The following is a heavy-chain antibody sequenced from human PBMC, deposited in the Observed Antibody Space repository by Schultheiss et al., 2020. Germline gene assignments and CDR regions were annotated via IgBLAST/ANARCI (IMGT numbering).Heavy chain of an antibody. V-gene: IGHV3-11*01. CDR3: ARVPSTYPLDY. Sequence: GGSLRLSCAASGFTVSSNYMSWVRLAPGKGLEWVSYISTSGSTIYYADSVKGRFTISRDNAKNSLYLQMNSLRAEDTAVYYCARVPSTYPLDYWGQGTLVTVSS. CDR2: ISTSGSTI. CDR1: GFTVSSNY. J-gene: IGHJ4*02.